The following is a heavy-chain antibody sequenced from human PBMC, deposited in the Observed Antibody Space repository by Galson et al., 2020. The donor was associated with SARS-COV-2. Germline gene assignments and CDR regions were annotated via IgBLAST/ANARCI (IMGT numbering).Heavy chain of an antibody. D-gene: IGHD3-16*02. Sequence: ASVKVSCKASGYTFTSYGISWVRQATGQGLEWMGWISAYNGNTNYAQKLQGRVTMTTDTSTSTAYMELRSLRSYDTAVYYCARSGLYDYVWGSYRHTYIDYWGQGTLVTVSS. V-gene: IGHV1-18*01. CDR2: ISAYNGNT. CDR3: ARSGLYDYVWGSYRHTYIDY. CDR1: GYTFTSYG. J-gene: IGHJ4*02.